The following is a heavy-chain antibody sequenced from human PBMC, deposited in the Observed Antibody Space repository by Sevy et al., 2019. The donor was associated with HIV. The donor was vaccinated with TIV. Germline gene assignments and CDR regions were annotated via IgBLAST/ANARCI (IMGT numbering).Heavy chain of an antibody. CDR2: INPNSGGT. V-gene: IGHV1-2*02. D-gene: IGHD4-17*01. CDR3: ARSYGDHGYYYYGMDV. Sequence: ASVKVSCKASGYTFTGYYMHWVRQAPGQGLEWMGWINPNSGGTNYAQKFQGRVTMTRDTSISTAYMELSRLRSDDTAVYYCARSYGDHGYYYYGMDVWGQGTTVTVSS. CDR1: GYTFTGYY. J-gene: IGHJ6*02.